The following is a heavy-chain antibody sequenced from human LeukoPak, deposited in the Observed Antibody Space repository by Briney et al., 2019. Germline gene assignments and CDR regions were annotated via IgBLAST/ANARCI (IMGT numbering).Heavy chain of an antibody. CDR2: ISGSGGST. J-gene: IGHJ4*02. D-gene: IGHD3-22*01. CDR1: GFTFSSYA. V-gene: IGHV3-23*01. Sequence: TGGSLRLSCAASGFTFSSYAMSWVRQAPGKGLEWVSAISGSGGSTYYADSVKGRFTISRDNSKNTLYLQMNSLRAEDTAVYYYTKDSFYDSSGSTGDWGQGTLVTLSS. CDR3: TKDSFYDSSGSTGD.